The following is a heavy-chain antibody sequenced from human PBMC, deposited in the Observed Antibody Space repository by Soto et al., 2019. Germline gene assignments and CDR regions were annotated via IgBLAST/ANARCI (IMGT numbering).Heavy chain of an antibody. D-gene: IGHD3-3*01. Sequence: SQTLSLTCAISGASVSSNIAAWNCIRQSPSRGLEWLGRTYYRSKWYNDYAVSVKSRITINPDTSKNQFSLQLNSVTPEDTAVYYCARGRYYDFWSQEFYYYGMDVWGQGTTVTVSS. J-gene: IGHJ6*01. CDR1: GASVSSNIAA. CDR3: ARGRYYDFWSQEFYYYGMDV. V-gene: IGHV6-1*01. CDR2: TYYRSKWYN.